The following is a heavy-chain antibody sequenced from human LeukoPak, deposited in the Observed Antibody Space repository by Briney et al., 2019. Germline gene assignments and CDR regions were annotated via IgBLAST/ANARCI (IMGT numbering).Heavy chain of an antibody. CDR3: ARDLRDSYGFFAFDY. V-gene: IGHV3-21*01. CDR1: GFTFGSYS. CDR2: ISSSSTYV. Sequence: AGGSLRLSCAASGFTFGSYSMSWVRQVPGQGLEWVSSISSSSTYVYYADSVKGRFTISRDNAKISLYLQMNSLGAEDTAVYYCARDLRDSYGFFAFDYWGQGTLVTVSS. J-gene: IGHJ4*02. D-gene: IGHD5-18*01.